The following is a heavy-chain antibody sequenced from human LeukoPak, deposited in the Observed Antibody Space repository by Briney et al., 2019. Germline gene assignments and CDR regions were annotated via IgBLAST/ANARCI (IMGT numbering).Heavy chain of an antibody. CDR2: IRTGSTI. CDR1: GFTFSSYS. Sequence: HPGGSLRLSCAASGFTFSSYSMNWVRQVPGKGLEWISYIRTGSTIYYADSVKGRFTISRDNAKNSLYLQMNSLRAEDTAVYYCASDRYYSFDYWGQGTLVTVSS. V-gene: IGHV3-48*01. J-gene: IGHJ4*02. D-gene: IGHD1-1*01. CDR3: ASDRYYSFDY.